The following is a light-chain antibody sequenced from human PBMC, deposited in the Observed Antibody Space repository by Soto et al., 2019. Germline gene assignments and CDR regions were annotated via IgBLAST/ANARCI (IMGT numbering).Light chain of an antibody. V-gene: IGKV1-39*01. CDR3: QQSYSPLT. J-gene: IGKJ5*01. Sequence: DIQMTQSPSSPSASVGDRVSITCRASQSLRSYLNWYQQKPGKDPKLLIYAASSLQSAVPSRFSGSGSRTDFTNTIRGQQPEDFATYYIQQSYSPLTFGQGTRLEIK. CDR1: QSLRSY. CDR2: AAS.